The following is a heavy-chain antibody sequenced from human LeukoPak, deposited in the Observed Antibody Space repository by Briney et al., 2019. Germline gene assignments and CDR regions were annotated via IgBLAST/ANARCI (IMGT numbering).Heavy chain of an antibody. CDR3: ARTDAPGEAYGHSPLFDY. D-gene: IGHD4-17*01. V-gene: IGHV4-31*03. Sequence: SETLSLTCTVSGGSISSGGYYWSWIRQHPGKGLEWIGYIYYSGSTYYNPSLKSRVTISVDTSKNQFSMKLSSVTVAATAAYYCARTDAPGEAYGHSPLFDYWGQGTLVTVSS. CDR1: GGSISSGGYY. CDR2: IYYSGST. J-gene: IGHJ4*02.